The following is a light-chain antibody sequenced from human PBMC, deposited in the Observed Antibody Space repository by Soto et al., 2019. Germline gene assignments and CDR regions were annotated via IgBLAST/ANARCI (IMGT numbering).Light chain of an antibody. V-gene: IGKV3-20*01. CDR3: QQYGGSPRALS. CDR1: QTVGTDF. CDR2: ATS. Sequence: EIVLTQSPDTLSLSPGERATLSCRASQTVGTDFLVWYQQKIGQPPRLLIYATSRRATGIPDRFSGSGSVTDFTLTISRLEPEDFAVYYCQQYGGSPRALSFGGGTRVESK. J-gene: IGKJ4*01.